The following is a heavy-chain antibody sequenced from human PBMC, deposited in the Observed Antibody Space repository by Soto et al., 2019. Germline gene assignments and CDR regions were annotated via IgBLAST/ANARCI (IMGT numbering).Heavy chain of an antibody. J-gene: IGHJ5*02. D-gene: IGHD6-13*01. V-gene: IGHV3-30-3*01. CDR2: ISYHGSNR. CDR1: GFTFTSYA. Sequence: QVQLVESGGGVVQPGTSLSLSCAASGFTFTSYAMHWLRQSPDKGLEWVAAISYHGSNRYYADSVRGRFTISRDNSKNILYLQMNSLRTEDTALYYCVRDKNVAAAGYEDWFDPWGQGTLVTVSS. CDR3: VRDKNVAAAGYEDWFDP.